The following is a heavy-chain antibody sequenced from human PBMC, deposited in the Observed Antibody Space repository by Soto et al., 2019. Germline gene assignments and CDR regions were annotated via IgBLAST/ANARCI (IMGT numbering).Heavy chain of an antibody. D-gene: IGHD2-8*01. J-gene: IGHJ4*02. CDR3: ARDRCTNGVCYAPSDY. V-gene: IGHV3-64*01. Sequence: EVQLVESGGGLVQPGGTLRLSCATSGFTFSTYAMHWVRQPPGKGLEYVSAISSNGRSTYYANSVKGTFTISRDNSKNTLYLQMDSVRAEYMAVYYCARDRCTNGVCYAPSDYWCQGTLVTVSS. CDR2: ISSNGRST. CDR1: GFTFSTYA.